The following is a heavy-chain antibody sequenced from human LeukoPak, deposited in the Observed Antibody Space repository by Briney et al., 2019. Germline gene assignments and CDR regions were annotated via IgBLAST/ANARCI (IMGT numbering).Heavy chain of an antibody. J-gene: IGHJ4*02. D-gene: IGHD3-3*01. Sequence: SETLSLTCTVSGGSISSYYWSWIRQPPGKGLEWIGYIYYSGSTNYNPSLKSRVTISVDTSKNQFSLKLSSVTAADTAVYYCARVGTTIFGVVITPYFDYWGQGTLVTVSS. CDR2: IYYSGST. CDR1: GGSISSYY. V-gene: IGHV4-59*01. CDR3: ARVGTTIFGVVITPYFDY.